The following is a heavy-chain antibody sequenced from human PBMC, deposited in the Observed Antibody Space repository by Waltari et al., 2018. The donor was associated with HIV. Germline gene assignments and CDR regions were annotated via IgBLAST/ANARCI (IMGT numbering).Heavy chain of an antibody. Sequence: EVQVVESGGGLIQPGGSLRLSCAVSGFTVNSKSMSGVRQAPGKGREWVSVIISGSTKYYADSVKGRFIISTDSSKNTLYLQMNSRRVEDTAVYYCVRGGGDPAVRRTAGYQYYGMDVWGQGTTVTVSS. V-gene: IGHV3-53*01. CDR1: GFTVNSKS. D-gene: IGHD3-10*01. CDR3: VRGGGDPAVRRTAGYQYYGMDV. J-gene: IGHJ6*02. CDR2: IISGSTK.